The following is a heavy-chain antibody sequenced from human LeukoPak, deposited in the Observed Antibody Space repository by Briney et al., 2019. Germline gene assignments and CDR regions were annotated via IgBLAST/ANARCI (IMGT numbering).Heavy chain of an antibody. V-gene: IGHV4-59*11. J-gene: IGHJ4*02. D-gene: IGHD3-16*01. CDR3: ARDFGGLVRMVILDY. Sequence: SETLSLTCTVSGGSIDGQYWSWIQQPPGKGLEWIGYIHSNGGTKYNPSLKSQFTMSVDTSKNQFSLKQDSVTAADTAVYYCARDFGGLVRMVILDYWGQGTLVTVSS. CDR1: GGSIDGQY. CDR2: IHSNGGT.